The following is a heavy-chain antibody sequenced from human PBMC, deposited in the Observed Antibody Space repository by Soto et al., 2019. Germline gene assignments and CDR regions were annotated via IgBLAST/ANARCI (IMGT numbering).Heavy chain of an antibody. CDR3: AKDPNGDYVGAFDM. CDR2: ISASGGRT. D-gene: IGHD4-17*01. CDR1: GFSFRHYA. J-gene: IGHJ3*02. Sequence: GGSLRLSCAASGFSFRHYAMSWVRQAPGAGPEWVSGISASGGRTYYADSVKGRFTISRDNSNNALFLQMSGLRAEDTALYYCAKDPNGDYVGAFDMWGRGTMVTVSS. V-gene: IGHV3-23*01.